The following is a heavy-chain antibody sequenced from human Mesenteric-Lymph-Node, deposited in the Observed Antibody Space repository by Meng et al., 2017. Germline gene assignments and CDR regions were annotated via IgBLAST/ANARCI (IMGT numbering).Heavy chain of an antibody. J-gene: IGHJ4*02. CDR1: GFTFSSYC. V-gene: IGHV3-33*01. CDR3: ARDDVLSGNNLDY. Sequence: GGSLRLSCAASGFTFSSYCTHWVRQDPGKGLEWVGLIYSDGSKTYHEDSSRFTISRDNSKNTLYLQVNSLTVEDTAMYYCARDDVLSGNNLDYWGQGTLVTVSS. D-gene: IGHD3-10*01. CDR2: IYSDGSKT.